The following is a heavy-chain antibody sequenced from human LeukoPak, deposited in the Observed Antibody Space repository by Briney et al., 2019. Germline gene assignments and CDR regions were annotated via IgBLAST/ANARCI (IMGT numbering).Heavy chain of an antibody. D-gene: IGHD3-3*01. Sequence: GGSLRLSCAASAFTFSSYAMSWVRQAPGKGLEWVSGISDSGGSTYYADSVKGRFTISRDNSKNTLYLQMNSLRAEDTAVYYCAKGGLRFLEWPPYYMDVWGKGTTVTVSS. V-gene: IGHV3-23*01. CDR2: ISDSGGST. CDR1: AFTFSSYA. CDR3: AKGGLRFLEWPPYYMDV. J-gene: IGHJ6*03.